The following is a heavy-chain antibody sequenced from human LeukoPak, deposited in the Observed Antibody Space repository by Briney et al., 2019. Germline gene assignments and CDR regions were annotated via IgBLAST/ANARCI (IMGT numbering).Heavy chain of an antibody. V-gene: IGHV1-46*01. J-gene: IGHJ6*03. CDR1: GYTFTSYY. CDR3: ARCFGVVIDMDV. Sequence: ASVKVSCKASGYTFTSYYMHWVRQAPGQGLEWMGIINPSGGSTSYAQKLQGRVTMTTDTSTSTAYMELRSLRSDDTAVYYCARCFGVVIDMDVWGKGTTVTVSS. CDR2: INPSGGST. D-gene: IGHD3-3*01.